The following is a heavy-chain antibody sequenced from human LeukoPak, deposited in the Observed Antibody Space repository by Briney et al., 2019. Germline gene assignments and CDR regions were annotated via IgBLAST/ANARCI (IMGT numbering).Heavy chain of an antibody. D-gene: IGHD5-18*01. Sequence: SETLSLTCTVSGGSISGYYWSWIRQPPGKGLEWIGYIYYSGTTNYNPSLKSRVTISVDTSKNQFSLKLSSVTAADTAVYYCARVETAMVGFDYWGQGTLVTVSS. CDR3: ARVETAMVGFDY. CDR2: IYYSGTT. CDR1: GGSISGYY. J-gene: IGHJ4*02. V-gene: IGHV4-59*01.